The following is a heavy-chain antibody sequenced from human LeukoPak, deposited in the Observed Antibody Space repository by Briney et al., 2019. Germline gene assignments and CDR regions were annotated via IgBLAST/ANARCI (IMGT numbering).Heavy chain of an antibody. CDR3: ARNHGSGRGEWFDP. CDR2: IYYSGST. V-gene: IGHV4-59*01. Sequence: SETLSLTCTVSGGSISSYYWSWIRQPPGKGLAWIGYIYYSGSTKYNPSLKSRVTISVDTSKNQFSLKMSSVTAADTAVYYCARNHGSGRGEWFDPWGQGTLVTVSS. CDR1: GGSISSYY. J-gene: IGHJ5*02. D-gene: IGHD3-10*01.